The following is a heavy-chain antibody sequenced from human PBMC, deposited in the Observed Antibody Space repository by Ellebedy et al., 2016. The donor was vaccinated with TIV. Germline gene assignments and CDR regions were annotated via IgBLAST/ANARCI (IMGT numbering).Heavy chain of an antibody. CDR3: VKGGYREIYYHSTAYDR. J-gene: IGHJ5*02. D-gene: IGHD3-22*01. CDR2: VGGAGNRA. Sequence: PGGSLRLSCTASEFNLMNYAMSWVRQAPGQGLEWVSTVGGAGNRAYYADSVKGRFTISRDIPKNTVNLQMDSLSAEDTAVYYCVKGGYREIYYHSTAYDRWGQGTLVTVSS. V-gene: IGHV3-23*01. CDR1: EFNLMNYA.